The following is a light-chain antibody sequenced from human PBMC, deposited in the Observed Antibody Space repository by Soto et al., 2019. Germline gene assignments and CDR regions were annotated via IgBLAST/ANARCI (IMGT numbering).Light chain of an antibody. CDR1: LSVSVY. CDR2: DAS. Sequence: VVLTQSPATLSLSPGERATLSCRTSLSVSVYLDWYQQKPGQAPRLLISDASNKATSIPARFSGSGSGTDFTLTISSLEPEDFAIYYCHQRQDWPPITFGQVKRLEIK. J-gene: IGKJ5*01. CDR3: HQRQDWPPIT. V-gene: IGKV3-11*01.